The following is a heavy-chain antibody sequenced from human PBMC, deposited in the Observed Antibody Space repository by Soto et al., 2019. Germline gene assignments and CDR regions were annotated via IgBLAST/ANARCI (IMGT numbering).Heavy chain of an antibody. CDR3: AKESRAALGY. V-gene: IGHV3-30*18. J-gene: IGHJ4*02. CDR1: GFTFSTYG. D-gene: IGHD3-10*01. Sequence: GGSLRLACPASGFTFSTYGMHCFRQAPGKGLEWVAVISYDGSNKYYADSVKGRFTISRDNSKNTLYLQMNSLRAEDTAVYYCAKESRAALGYWGQGTLVTVSS. CDR2: ISYDGSNK.